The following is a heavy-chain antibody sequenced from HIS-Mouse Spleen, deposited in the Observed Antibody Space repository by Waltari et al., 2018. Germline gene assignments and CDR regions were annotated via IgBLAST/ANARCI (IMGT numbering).Heavy chain of an antibody. CDR3: AKDQKWELGHFDL. CDR1: GFTFSSYA. D-gene: IGHD1-26*01. V-gene: IGHV3-23*01. J-gene: IGHJ2*01. Sequence: EVQLLESGGGLVQPGGSLRLSCAASGFTFSSYAMSWVRQAPGKGLAWVSAISGSGGSTYYADSVKGRFTISRDNSKNTLYVQMNSLRAEDTAVYYCAKDQKWELGHFDLWGRGTLVTVSS. CDR2: ISGSGGST.